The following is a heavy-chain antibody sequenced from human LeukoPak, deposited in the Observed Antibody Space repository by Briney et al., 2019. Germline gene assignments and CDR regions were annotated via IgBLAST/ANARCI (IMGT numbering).Heavy chain of an antibody. V-gene: IGHV3-21*01. D-gene: IGHD1-26*01. J-gene: IGHJ4*02. CDR3: ARDRVGATISYFDY. Sequence: GGSLRLSCAASGFTFSSYSMNWVRQAPGKGLEWVSSISSSSSYIYYADSVKGRFTISRDNAKNSLYLQMNSLRAEDTAVYYCARDRVGATISYFDYWGQGTLVTVSS. CDR2: ISSSSSYI. CDR1: GFTFSSYS.